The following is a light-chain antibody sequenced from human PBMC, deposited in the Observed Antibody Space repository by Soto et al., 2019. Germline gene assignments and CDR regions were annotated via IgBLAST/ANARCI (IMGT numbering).Light chain of an antibody. CDR1: QSVSSN. J-gene: IGKJ4*01. V-gene: IGKV3-20*01. CDR3: QQYGSSPPRIT. Sequence: EIVMTQSPATLSVSPGERATLSCRASQSVSSNLAWYQQKPGQAPRLLIYGASSRATGIPDRFSGSGSGTDFTLTISRLEPEDFAVYYCQQYGSSPPRITFGGGTKV. CDR2: GAS.